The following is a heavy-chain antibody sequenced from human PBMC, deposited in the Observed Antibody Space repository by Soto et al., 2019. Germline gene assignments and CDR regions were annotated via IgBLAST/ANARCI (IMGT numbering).Heavy chain of an antibody. CDR1: GFTFSSYA. CDR3: AKDQYYYDTSEIDV. J-gene: IGHJ6*02. D-gene: IGHD3-22*01. Sequence: PGGSLRLSCAASGFTFSSYAMSWVRQAPGKGLEWVSAIGGSGGSTYYADSVKGRFTISRDNSKNTLFLQMNSLRAEDTAVYYCAKDQYYYDTSEIDVWGQGTTVTVYS. CDR2: IGGSGGST. V-gene: IGHV3-23*01.